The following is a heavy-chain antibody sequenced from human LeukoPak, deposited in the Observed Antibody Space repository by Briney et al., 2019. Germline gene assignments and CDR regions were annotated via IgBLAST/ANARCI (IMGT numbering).Heavy chain of an antibody. CDR1: GFTFSSYG. J-gene: IGHJ4*02. Sequence: GGSLRLPCAASGFTFSSYGMHWVRQAPGKGLEWVAFIRYDGSNKYYADSVKGRFTISRDNSKNTLYLQMNSLRAEDTAVYYCAKDPAYCGGDCYGIGYFDYWGQGTLVTVSS. CDR3: AKDPAYCGGDCYGIGYFDY. D-gene: IGHD2-21*01. V-gene: IGHV3-30*02. CDR2: IRYDGSNK.